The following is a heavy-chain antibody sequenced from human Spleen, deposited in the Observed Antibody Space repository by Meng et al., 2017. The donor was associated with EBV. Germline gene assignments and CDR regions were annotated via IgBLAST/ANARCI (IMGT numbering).Heavy chain of an antibody. CDR1: GASVSSNTYY. J-gene: IGHJ4*02. CDR3: VREVRSGSYFNDY. CDR2: IYYSGDT. D-gene: IGHD1-26*01. V-gene: IGHV4-61*01. Sequence: HGHLQESGPGLVKSSETLALTCTVSGASVSSNTYYWSWIRQPPGKRLEWIGNIYYSGDTKYNPSLESRVTISLHTSKNQFSLRLTSVTAADTAVYYCVREVRSGSYFNDYWGQGTLVTVSS.